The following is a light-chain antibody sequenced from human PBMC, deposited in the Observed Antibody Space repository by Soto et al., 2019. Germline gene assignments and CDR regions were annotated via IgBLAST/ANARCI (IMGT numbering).Light chain of an antibody. CDR2: DVS. V-gene: IGKV1-5*01. Sequence: DIQMTQSPSTLAASVGDTVTMTCRSSSKWLAWYQKKPGKAPKLLISDVSNLERGVPPRFSGSTSGAESTLTITGLQPDDLGTYYCQHTTDFTFGQGTKVEIK. CDR3: QHTTDFT. CDR1: SSKW. J-gene: IGKJ2*01.